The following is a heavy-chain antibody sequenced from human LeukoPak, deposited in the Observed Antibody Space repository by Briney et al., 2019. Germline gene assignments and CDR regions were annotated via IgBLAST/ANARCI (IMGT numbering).Heavy chain of an antibody. Sequence: PGGSLRLSCAASGFTFSSYAMTWVRQAPGKGLEWVSAISGSGGSTYYADSVKGRFTISRDNAKNSLYLQMNSLRAEDTAVYYCARDSIPLRFYPKMLPDAFDIWGQGTMVTVSS. CDR1: GFTFSSYA. J-gene: IGHJ3*02. CDR3: ARDSIPLRFYPKMLPDAFDI. CDR2: ISGSGGST. D-gene: IGHD3-3*01. V-gene: IGHV3-23*01.